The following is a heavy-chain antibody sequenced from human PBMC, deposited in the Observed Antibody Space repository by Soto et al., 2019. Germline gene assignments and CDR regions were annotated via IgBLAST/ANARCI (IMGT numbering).Heavy chain of an antibody. J-gene: IGHJ4*02. CDR2: ISKDGSVK. CDR1: GFTFSSYG. Sequence: QVQLVESGGGVVQPGRSLRLSCAATGFTFSSYGMHWVRQAPGKGLEWVAVISKDGSVKYYADSVKGRFTISRDNSQNTLYSQMNSLGAEETAVYYCTGEVASGYWGQGTLVTVSS. D-gene: IGHD2-8*02. CDR3: TGEVASGY. V-gene: IGHV3-30*03.